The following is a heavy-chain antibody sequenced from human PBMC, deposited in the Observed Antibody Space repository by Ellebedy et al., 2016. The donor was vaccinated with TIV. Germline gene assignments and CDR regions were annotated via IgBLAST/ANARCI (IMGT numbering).Heavy chain of an antibody. CDR2: IRQDGSEK. J-gene: IGHJ4*02. V-gene: IGHV3-7*01. CDR3: ARDRGTGDSAAYFDY. Sequence: GESLKISCAASGFTFSSYWMTWVRQAPGKGLEWVANIRQDGSEKYYVDSVKGRFTISRDNAKNSLYLQMNSLRAEDAAVYYCARDRGTGDSAAYFDYWGQGTLVTVSS. D-gene: IGHD7-27*01. CDR1: GFTFSSYW.